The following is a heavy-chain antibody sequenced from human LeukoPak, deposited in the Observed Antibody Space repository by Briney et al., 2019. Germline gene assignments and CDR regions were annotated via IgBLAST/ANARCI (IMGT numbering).Heavy chain of an antibody. Sequence: GGSLRLSCAASGFTFSSYAMSWVRQAPGKGLEWVSAISGSGGSTYYADSVKGRFTISRDNSKNTLYLQMNSLRAEDTAVYYCARDASYYYGSGSYSDYWGQGTLVTVSS. CDR3: ARDASYYYGSGSYSDY. CDR2: ISGSGGST. CDR1: GFTFSSYA. V-gene: IGHV3-23*01. J-gene: IGHJ4*02. D-gene: IGHD3-10*01.